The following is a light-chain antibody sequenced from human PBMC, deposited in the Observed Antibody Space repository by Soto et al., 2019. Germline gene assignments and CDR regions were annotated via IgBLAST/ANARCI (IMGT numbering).Light chain of an antibody. CDR1: QRVSSTY. J-gene: IGKJ1*01. Sequence: VLSQLPGPLPLSSAESATLSCRASQRVSSTYLAWYQQKPGQAPRLLIYWASGRATGIPDRFSGSVSETDVSINISRLEFEYRGVYYCDQEARTRWASGQENKVDIK. V-gene: IGKV3-20*01. CDR2: WAS. CDR3: DQEARTRWA.